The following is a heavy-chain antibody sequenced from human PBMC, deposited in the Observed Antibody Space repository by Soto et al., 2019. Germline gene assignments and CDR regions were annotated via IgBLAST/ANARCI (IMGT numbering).Heavy chain of an antibody. CDR1: GYSFTSYW. CDR2: IDPSDSYT. Sequence: GESLKISCKGSGYSFTSYWISWVRQMPGKGLEWMGRIDPSDSYTNYSPSFQGHVTTSADKSLSTAYLQWSSLKASDTAMYYCASSTRGYCSSTSCRELGNYYGMDVWGQGTTVTVSS. V-gene: IGHV5-10-1*01. CDR3: ASSTRGYCSSTSCRELGNYYGMDV. D-gene: IGHD2-2*01. J-gene: IGHJ6*02.